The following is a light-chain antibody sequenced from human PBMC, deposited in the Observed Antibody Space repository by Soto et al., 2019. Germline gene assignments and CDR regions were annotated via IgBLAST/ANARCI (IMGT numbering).Light chain of an antibody. CDR3: ETWDSKDVV. CDR1: SGHSSYI. CDR2: LEGSGSY. V-gene: IGLV4-60*02. J-gene: IGLJ2*01. Sequence: QPVLTQSSSASASLGSSVKLTCTLSSGHSSYIIAWHQQQPGKAPRYLMKLEGSGSYNKGSGVPDRFSGSSSGADRYLTISNLQFEDEADYYCETWDSKDVVFGGGTKLTVL.